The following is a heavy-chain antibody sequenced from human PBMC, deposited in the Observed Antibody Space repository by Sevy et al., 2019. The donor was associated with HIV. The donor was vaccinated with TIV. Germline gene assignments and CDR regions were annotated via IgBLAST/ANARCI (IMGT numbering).Heavy chain of an antibody. CDR3: ARGHDSSGYFDY. CDR2: ISSNSSYI. Sequence: GGSLRLSCAASGFTFSSYSMNWVRQAPGKGLEWVSSISSNSSYIYYADSVKGRFTISRDNAKNSLYLQMNSLRAEDTAVYYCARGHDSSGYFDYWGQGTLVTVFS. D-gene: IGHD3-22*01. V-gene: IGHV3-21*01. CDR1: GFTFSSYS. J-gene: IGHJ4*02.